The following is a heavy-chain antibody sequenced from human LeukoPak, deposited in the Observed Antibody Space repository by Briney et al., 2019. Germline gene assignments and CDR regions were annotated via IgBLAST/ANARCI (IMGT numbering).Heavy chain of an antibody. Sequence: GGSLRLSCAASGFTFSDHYMDWVRQTPGKGLEWVGRSRNKASSYTTEYAASVKGRFTISRDDSKNSLFLQMNSLKTDDTAVYYCARASRSGSYFFYWGQGTLVTVSS. D-gene: IGHD1-26*01. V-gene: IGHV3-72*01. CDR1: GFTFSDHY. J-gene: IGHJ4*02. CDR3: ARASRSGSYFFY. CDR2: SRNKASSYTT.